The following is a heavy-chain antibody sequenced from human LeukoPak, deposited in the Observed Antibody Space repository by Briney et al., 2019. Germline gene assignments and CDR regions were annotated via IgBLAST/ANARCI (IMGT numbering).Heavy chain of an antibody. CDR1: GYTFTSYG. V-gene: IGHV1-18*01. CDR3: ARDRTYYDYVWGSCRPFGFGY. Sequence: ASVKVSCKASGYTFTSYGISWVRQAPGQGLEWMGWISAYNGNTNYAQKLQGRVTLTTDTSTSTAYMELRSLRSDDTAVYYCARDRTYYDYVWGSCRPFGFGYWGQGTLVTVSS. CDR2: ISAYNGNT. J-gene: IGHJ4*02. D-gene: IGHD3-16*02.